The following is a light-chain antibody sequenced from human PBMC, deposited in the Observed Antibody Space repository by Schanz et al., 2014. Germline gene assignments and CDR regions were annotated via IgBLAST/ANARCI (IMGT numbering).Light chain of an antibody. CDR2: AAS. J-gene: IGKJ5*01. V-gene: IGKV1-39*01. CDR3: QQSGT. Sequence: IQMTQSPSSLSASEGARVTITCRASQTITRSLNWYQQKPGKAPKLLIYAASTLQSGVPSRFSGSGSGTDFTLTISSLQPEDFATYYCQQSGTFGQGTRLDIK. CDR1: QTITRS.